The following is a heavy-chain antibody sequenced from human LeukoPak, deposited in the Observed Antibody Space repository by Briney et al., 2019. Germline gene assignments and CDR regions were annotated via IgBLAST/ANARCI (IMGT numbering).Heavy chain of an antibody. V-gene: IGHV3-23*01. CDR3: AKDWGGGQHLFFY. CDR2: ISGTSGST. D-gene: IGHD6-13*01. Sequence: GGSLRLSCAASGFTFSNYAMSWVRQAPGKGLEWVSGISGTSGSTYYADSVKGRFTISRDNSKNTVYLQMNSLRAEDTAVYYCAKDWGGGQHLFFYWGLGALVTVSS. J-gene: IGHJ4*02. CDR1: GFTFSNYA.